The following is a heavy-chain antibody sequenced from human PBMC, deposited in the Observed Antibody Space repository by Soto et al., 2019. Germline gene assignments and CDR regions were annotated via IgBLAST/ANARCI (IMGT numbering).Heavy chain of an antibody. CDR2: IKQDGSEK. J-gene: IGHJ5*02. Sequence: EVQLVESGGGLVQPGGSLRLSCAASGFTFSSYWMSWVRQAPGKGLEWVANIKQDGSEKYYVDSVKGRFTISRDNAKNSLYLQMNSLRAEDTAVYYCTRERYSSIWSRRIWFDPWGQGTLVTVSS. D-gene: IGHD6-13*01. CDR1: GFTFSSYW. V-gene: IGHV3-7*01. CDR3: TRERYSSIWSRRIWFDP.